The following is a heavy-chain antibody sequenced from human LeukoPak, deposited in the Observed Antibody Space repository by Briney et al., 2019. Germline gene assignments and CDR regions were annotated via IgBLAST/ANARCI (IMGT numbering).Heavy chain of an antibody. V-gene: IGHV3-48*03. D-gene: IGHD6-6*01. CDR1: GFTFSSYE. J-gene: IGHJ4*02. Sequence: PGGSLRLSCASSGFTFSSYEMNWLRQAPGKGLEWVSYISGSGSTIYYADSVKGRFTISRDNAKNSLYLQMNSLRAEDTAVYYCARDFERRGSSSVDYWGQGTLVTVSS. CDR2: ISGSGSTI. CDR3: ARDFERRGSSSVDY.